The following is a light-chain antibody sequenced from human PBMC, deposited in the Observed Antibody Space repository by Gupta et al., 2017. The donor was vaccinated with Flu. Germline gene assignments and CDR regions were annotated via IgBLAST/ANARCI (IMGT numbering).Light chain of an antibody. Sequence: TLSVSPGERATLSCRASQSVRSNLAWYQQKPGQAPRLLIYGASTRATGIPARFSGSGSGTEFTLTISSLQSEDFAVYYCQQYNNWPPTTFGGGTKVEIK. J-gene: IGKJ4*01. V-gene: IGKV3-15*01. CDR1: QSVRSN. CDR3: QQYNNWPPTT. CDR2: GAS.